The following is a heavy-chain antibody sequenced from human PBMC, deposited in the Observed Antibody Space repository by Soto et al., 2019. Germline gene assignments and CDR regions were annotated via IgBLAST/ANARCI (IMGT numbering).Heavy chain of an antibody. CDR2: IWYDGSQT. CDR1: GFTFSAYG. J-gene: IGHJ4*02. V-gene: IGHV3-33*01. CDR3: ARGTVDTIKPPPDF. Sequence: QMQLVESGGGVVPPGRSLRLSCVASGFTFSAYGMHWVRQAPGKGLEWVALIWYDGSQTYYADSVKGRFTISRDNSKNTLYLQTNSLRAEDTGIYYCARGTVDTIKPPPDFWGLGTLVTVSS. D-gene: IGHD5-18*01.